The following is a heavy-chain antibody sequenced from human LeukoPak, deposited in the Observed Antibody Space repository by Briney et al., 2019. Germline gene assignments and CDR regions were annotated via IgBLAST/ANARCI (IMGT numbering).Heavy chain of an antibody. Sequence: PGGSLRLSCAASGFTFSSYAMSWVREAPGKGREWVSAISVSGGSTYYADSVKGRFTISRDNSKNTLYLQMNSLRAEDTAVYYCAKVYSSGWTVDYWGQGTLVTVSS. V-gene: IGHV3-23*01. CDR1: GFTFSSYA. CDR2: ISVSGGST. D-gene: IGHD6-19*01. CDR3: AKVYSSGWTVDY. J-gene: IGHJ4*02.